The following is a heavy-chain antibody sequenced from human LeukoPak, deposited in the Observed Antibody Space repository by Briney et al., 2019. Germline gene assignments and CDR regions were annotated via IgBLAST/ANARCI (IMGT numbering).Heavy chain of an antibody. CDR2: IIPIFGTA. J-gene: IGHJ4*02. CDR3: ASHEYSSSWGFDY. CDR1: GGTFSNYA. V-gene: IGHV1-69*05. D-gene: IGHD6-6*01. Sequence: SVKVSCKASGGTFSNYAISWVRQAPGQGLEWMGGIIPIFGTANYAQKFQGRVTITTDESTSTAYMELSSLRSEDTAVYYCASHEYSSSWGFDYWGQGTLVAVSS.